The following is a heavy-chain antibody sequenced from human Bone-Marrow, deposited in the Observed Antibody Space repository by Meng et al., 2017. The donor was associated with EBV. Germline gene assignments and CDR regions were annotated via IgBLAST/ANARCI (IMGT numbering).Heavy chain of an antibody. V-gene: IGHV1-69*12. Sequence: QVQLVQSGAEVKKPGSSVMVSCKTSGGTFRSDAISWVRQAPGQGLVWMGGLIPMTGVAHYAQKFQDRLSIIADASTSTHYLELSSLRSEDTAVYFCASESGRGFPPDYWGQGTLVTVSS. CDR3: ASESGRGFPPDY. CDR1: GGTFRSDA. CDR2: LIPMTGVA. J-gene: IGHJ4*02. D-gene: IGHD3-10*01.